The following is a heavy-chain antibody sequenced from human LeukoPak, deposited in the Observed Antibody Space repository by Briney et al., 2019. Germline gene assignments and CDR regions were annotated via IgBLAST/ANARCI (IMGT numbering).Heavy chain of an antibody. CDR1: GYTFSNYG. Sequence: ASVKVSCKASGYTFSNYGLNWVRQVPGQGLEWVGRIAAYSGNTNYAAKFQGRVTMTTDTSTSTAYMELRSLRSDDTAVYYCVRGLMREYSKDWYMHHFDYWGQGTPVTVSP. CDR2: IAAYSGNT. J-gene: IGHJ4*02. V-gene: IGHV1-18*01. CDR3: VRGLMREYSKDWYMHHFDY. D-gene: IGHD6-19*01.